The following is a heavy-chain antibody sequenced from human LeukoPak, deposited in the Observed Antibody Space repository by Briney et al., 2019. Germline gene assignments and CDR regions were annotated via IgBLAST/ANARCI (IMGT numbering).Heavy chain of an antibody. CDR3: ARPHRGTTNQFDY. J-gene: IGHJ4*02. Sequence: GESLKISCKGSGYSFTSYWIGWVRQMPGKGLRWLGIIYPGDSDTRYSPSFQGQVTISADKSISTAYLQWSSLKASDTAMYYCARPHRGTTNQFDYWGQGTLVTVSS. CDR2: IYPGDSDT. CDR1: GYSFTSYW. V-gene: IGHV5-51*01. D-gene: IGHD3-16*01.